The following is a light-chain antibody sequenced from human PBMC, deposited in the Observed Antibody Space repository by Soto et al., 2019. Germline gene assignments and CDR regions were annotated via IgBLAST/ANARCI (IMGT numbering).Light chain of an antibody. CDR2: DVS. CDR1: SSDVGDYNF. V-gene: IGLV2-14*01. J-gene: IGLJ2*01. Sequence: QSALTQPASVSGSHGQSITISCTGTSSDVGDYNFVSWYQQYPGKAPKLMIYDVSHRPSGVSNRFSGSKSGNTASLTISGLQPEDEADYYCCSYISSVVFGGGTKVTV. CDR3: CSYISSVV.